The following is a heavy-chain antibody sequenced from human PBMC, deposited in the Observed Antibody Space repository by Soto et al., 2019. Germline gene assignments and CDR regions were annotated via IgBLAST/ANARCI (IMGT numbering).Heavy chain of an antibody. D-gene: IGHD2-2*01. CDR3: ARGYCSSTSCYPFHGFDY. Sequence: EVQLVESGGGLVQPGGSLRLSCAASGFTFSSYAMHWVRQAPGKGLEYVSSISSNGGSTYYANSLKGRFTISRDNSKNTLYLQMGSLRAADMAVYYCARGYCSSTSCYPFHGFDYWGQGTLVTVSS. V-gene: IGHV3-64*01. CDR2: ISSNGGST. J-gene: IGHJ4*02. CDR1: GFTFSSYA.